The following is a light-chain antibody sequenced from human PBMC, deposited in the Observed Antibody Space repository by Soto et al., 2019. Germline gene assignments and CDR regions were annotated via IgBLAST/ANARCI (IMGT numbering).Light chain of an antibody. Sequence: EIVLTQSQGTLSLSRGERATLSCSASKSVSSSYLAWYQQKPCQAPRLLIYGASSRATGSPDRFSGSGSVTDFTLTISNLEADALAVYYCQQYCGSPLTFGQGTKVESK. CDR3: QQYCGSPLT. V-gene: IGKV3-20*01. CDR2: GAS. CDR1: KSVSSSY. J-gene: IGKJ1*01.